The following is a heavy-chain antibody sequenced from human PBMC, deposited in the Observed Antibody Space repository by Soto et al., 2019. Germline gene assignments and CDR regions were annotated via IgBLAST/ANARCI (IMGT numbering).Heavy chain of an antibody. Sequence: SETLSLTCTVSGGSVSSGSYYWSWIRQSPGKGLEWIGYIYYSGSTNYNPSLKSRVTISVDTSKNQFSLKLSSVTAADTAVYYCARASGSYIFFDYWGQGTLVTVSS. V-gene: IGHV4-61*01. D-gene: IGHD1-26*01. J-gene: IGHJ4*02. CDR1: GGSVSSGSYY. CDR3: ARASGSYIFFDY. CDR2: IYYSGST.